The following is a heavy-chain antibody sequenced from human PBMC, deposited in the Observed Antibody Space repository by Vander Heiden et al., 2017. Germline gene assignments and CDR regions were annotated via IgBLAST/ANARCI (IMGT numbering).Heavy chain of an antibody. CDR1: GFSVTTSGVA. V-gene: IGHV2-5*02. CDR2: IHWDDDD. Sequence: QITLKESGPTLVKPTQTLTLTCTLSGFSVTTSGVAVGWVRQSPGKALEWLALIHWDDDDRYSPSLENRLTITKDTSKNQVVLILTNVDADDTGTYYCARRHTSAWHFDRWGQGTLVTVSS. D-gene: IGHD6-19*01. J-gene: IGHJ4*02. CDR3: ARRHTSAWHFDR.